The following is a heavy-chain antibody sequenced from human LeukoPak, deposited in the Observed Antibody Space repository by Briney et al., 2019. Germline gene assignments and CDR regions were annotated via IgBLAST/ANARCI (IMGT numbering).Heavy chain of an antibody. Sequence: EGSLRLSCAASGFIVNTNYMNWVRQAPGKGLEWVSVVYADGATYYADSVKGRFTVSRDNSKNTLYLQMNGLRAEDTAVYFCARGGGYYGIDYWGQGTLVTVSS. J-gene: IGHJ4*02. V-gene: IGHV3-53*01. CDR1: GFIVNTNY. CDR2: VYADGAT. CDR3: ARGGGYYGIDY. D-gene: IGHD4-17*01.